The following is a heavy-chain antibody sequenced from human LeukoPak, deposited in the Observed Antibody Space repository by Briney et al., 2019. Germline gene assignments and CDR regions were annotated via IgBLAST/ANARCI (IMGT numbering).Heavy chain of an antibody. CDR1: GYTFTVYY. D-gene: IGHD1-26*01. J-gene: IGHJ5*02. V-gene: IGHV1-2*02. CDR3: ARSVGATSRHWFDP. Sequence: GASVTVSFKASGYTFTVYYMHWVGQARGKGGEWMGWINPNSGGTNYAQKFQGRVTMTRETSISTAYMELSRLRSDDTAVYYCARSVGATSRHWFDPWGQGTLVTVSS. CDR2: INPNSGGT.